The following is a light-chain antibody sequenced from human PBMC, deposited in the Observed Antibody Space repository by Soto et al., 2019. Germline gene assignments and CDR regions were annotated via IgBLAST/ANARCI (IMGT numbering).Light chain of an antibody. Sequence: DIMLTQSPATLSLCLGERATLSCRASQSVSSYLAWYQQKPGQAPRLLIYDVSNRATGIPARFSGSGSGTDFTLTISSLEPEDFAVYYCQQRFTFGQGTRLEIK. CDR3: QQRFT. CDR1: QSVSSY. V-gene: IGKV3-11*01. J-gene: IGKJ5*01. CDR2: DVS.